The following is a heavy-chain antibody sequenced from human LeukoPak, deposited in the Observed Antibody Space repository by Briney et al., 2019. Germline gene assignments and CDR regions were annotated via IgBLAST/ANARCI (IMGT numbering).Heavy chain of an antibody. CDR1: GFTFSSYG. D-gene: IGHD6-19*01. V-gene: IGHV3-30*18. Sequence: GGSLRLSCAASGFTFSSYGMHWVRQAPGTGLEWVAVISYDGSNKYYAASVKGRFTISRDNSKKTLYLQMNSLRAEDTAVYYCAKGPGEAVGSIFDYWGQGTLVTVSS. CDR2: ISYDGSNK. CDR3: AKGPGEAVGSIFDY. J-gene: IGHJ4*02.